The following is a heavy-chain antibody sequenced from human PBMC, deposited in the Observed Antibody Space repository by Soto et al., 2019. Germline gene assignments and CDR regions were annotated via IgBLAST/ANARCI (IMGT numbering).Heavy chain of an antibody. CDR3: AKCWRSSSSGLDY. D-gene: IGHD6-6*01. CDR1: GFTFSSYA. CDR2: ISGSGGST. V-gene: IGHV3-23*01. J-gene: IGHJ4*02. Sequence: EVQLLESGGGLVQPGGSLRLSCAASGFTFSSYAMSWVRQAPGKGLEWVSAISGSGGSTYYADSVKGRFTISRDNSKNALYLQMTSLRAEDTAVYYCAKCWRSSSSGLDYWGQGTLVTVSS.